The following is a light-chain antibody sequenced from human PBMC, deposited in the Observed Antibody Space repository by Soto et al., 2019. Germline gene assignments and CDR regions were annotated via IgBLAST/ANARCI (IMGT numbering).Light chain of an antibody. J-gene: IGKJ4*01. Sequence: DIQMTQSPSTLSASVGDRVTITCRASQSSSNSLAWYQQKPGKAPNLLIYKASSLESGVPSRFSGSGSGTEFTLTISSLPPDDFATYYCRQYVSYPVTFGGGTTVEMK. V-gene: IGKV1-5*03. CDR1: QSSSNS. CDR3: RQYVSYPVT. CDR2: KAS.